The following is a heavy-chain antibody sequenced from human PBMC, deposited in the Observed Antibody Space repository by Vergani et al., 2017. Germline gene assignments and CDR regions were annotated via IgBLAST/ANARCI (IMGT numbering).Heavy chain of an antibody. D-gene: IGHD6-13*01. J-gene: IGHJ5*02. Sequence: QVQLVQSGAEVKKPGASVKVSCKTSGYTFTGYYMHWVRQAPGQGLEWMGWINPNSGGTNYAQMFQGRVTMTRDTSISTAYMEVSRLRSDDTAVYYCARDLGSRWYRGWFDPWGQGTLVTVSS. V-gene: IGHV1-2*02. CDR3: ARDLGSRWYRGWFDP. CDR1: GYTFTGYY. CDR2: INPNSGGT.